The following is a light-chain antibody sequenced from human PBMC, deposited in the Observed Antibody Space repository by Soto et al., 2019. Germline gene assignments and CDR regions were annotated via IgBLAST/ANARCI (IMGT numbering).Light chain of an antibody. J-gene: IGLJ1*01. V-gene: IGLV1-47*01. CDR3: CSYVVSYSYV. CDR2: RND. Sequence: QSVLTQPPSASGTPGQKVTISCSGSSSNIGSNFVYWYQQLTGAAPKLLIYRNDQRPSGVPDRFSGSKSGTSASLAISGLRSEYEAVYYCCSYVVSYSYVFGTGTKLTVL. CDR1: SSNIGSNF.